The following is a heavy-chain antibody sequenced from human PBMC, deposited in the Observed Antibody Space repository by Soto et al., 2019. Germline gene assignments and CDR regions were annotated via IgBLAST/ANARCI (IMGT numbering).Heavy chain of an antibody. J-gene: IGHJ6*02. V-gene: IGHV4-30-4*01. D-gene: IGHD5-12*01. CDR3: ARGGIPLRLRYYYYGMDV. Sequence: QVQLQESGPGLVKPSQTLSLTCTVSGGSISSGDYYWSWIRQPPGKGLGWIGYIYYSGSTYYNPSLKSRVTISVDTSKYQCSLKLSSVTVADTAVYYCARGGIPLRLRYYYYGMDVWGQGTTVTVSS. CDR2: IYYSGST. CDR1: GGSISSGDYY.